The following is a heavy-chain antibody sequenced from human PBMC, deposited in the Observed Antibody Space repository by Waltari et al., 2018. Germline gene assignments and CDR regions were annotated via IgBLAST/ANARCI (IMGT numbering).Heavy chain of an antibody. CDR2: IYYSGST. Sequence: QVQLQESGPGLVKPSETLSLTCTVSGGSISNYYWTWIRQPPGKGLEWIGYIYYSGSTNSNPSLKSRVTISVDTSKNQFSLKLSSVTAADTAVYYCARSYYYGMDVWGQGTTVTVSS. CDR1: GGSISNYY. V-gene: IGHV4-59*01. CDR3: ARSYYYGMDV. J-gene: IGHJ6*02.